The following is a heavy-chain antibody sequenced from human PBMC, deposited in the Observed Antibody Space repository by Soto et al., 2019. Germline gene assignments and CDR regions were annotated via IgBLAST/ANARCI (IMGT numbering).Heavy chain of an antibody. J-gene: IGHJ5*02. V-gene: IGHV6-1*01. CDR3: ARDRGSSSGWLNNWFDP. CDR2: TYYRSKWYN. CDR1: GDSVSINSAA. Sequence: SQTLSLTCAISGDSVSINSAAWNLIRQSPSRDLEWLGRTYYRSKWYNDYAVSVKSRITINPDTSKNQFSLQLNSVTPEDTAVYYCARDRGSSSGWLNNWFDPWGQGTLVTVSS. D-gene: IGHD6-19*01.